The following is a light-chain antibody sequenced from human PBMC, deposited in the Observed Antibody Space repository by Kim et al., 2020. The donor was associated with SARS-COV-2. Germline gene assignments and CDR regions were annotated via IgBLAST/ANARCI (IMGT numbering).Light chain of an antibody. CDR2: GAS. CDR1: QSVSSN. CDR3: QQYNNWPQT. J-gene: IGKJ1*01. V-gene: IGKV3-15*01. Sequence: VSPGERAPLSCRASQSVSSNLAWYQQKPGQAPRLLIYGASTRATGIPARFSGSGSGTEFTLTISSLQSEDFAVYYCQQYNNWPQTFGQGTKVDIK.